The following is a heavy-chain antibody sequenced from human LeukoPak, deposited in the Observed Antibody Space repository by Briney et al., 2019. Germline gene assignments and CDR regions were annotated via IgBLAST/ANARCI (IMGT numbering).Heavy chain of an antibody. CDR2: ISTYNGNT. J-gene: IGHJ4*02. Sequence: ASVKVSCKTSGYTFTSYGISWMRQASGQGLEWMGWISTYNGNTNYAQNLQGRVTMTTDTSTSTAYMERRSLRSDDTAVYYCARDKNWDLEYWGQGTLVTVSS. CDR3: ARDKNWDLEY. D-gene: IGHD7-27*01. V-gene: IGHV1-18*01. CDR1: GYTFTSYG.